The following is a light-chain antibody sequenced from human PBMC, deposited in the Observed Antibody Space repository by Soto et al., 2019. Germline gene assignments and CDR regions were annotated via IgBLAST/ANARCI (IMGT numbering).Light chain of an antibody. CDR2: DAS. CDR1: QSVSSY. V-gene: IGKV3-15*01. Sequence: EIVMTQSPATLSLSPGERATLSCRASQSVSSYLAWYQQKPGQAPRLLIYDASTRATGIPARFSGSGSGTDSTLGSSCRQCEDCAIYYCHQYHYWWAFGEGNKV. J-gene: IGKJ1*01. CDR3: HQYHYWWA.